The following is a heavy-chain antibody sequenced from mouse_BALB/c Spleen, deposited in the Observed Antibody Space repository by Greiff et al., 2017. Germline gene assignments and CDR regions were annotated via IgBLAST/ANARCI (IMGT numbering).Heavy chain of an antibody. Sequence: VQLKESGPGLVKPSQSLSLTCTVTGYSITSDYAWNWIRQFPGNKLEWMGYISYSGSTSYNPSLKSRISITRDTSKTQFFLQLNSVTTEDTATYYCARWLLPSAMDYWGQGTSVTVSA. D-gene: IGHD2-3*01. CDR3: ARWLLPSAMDY. J-gene: IGHJ4*01. CDR1: GYSITSDYA. V-gene: IGHV3-2*02. CDR2: ISYSGST.